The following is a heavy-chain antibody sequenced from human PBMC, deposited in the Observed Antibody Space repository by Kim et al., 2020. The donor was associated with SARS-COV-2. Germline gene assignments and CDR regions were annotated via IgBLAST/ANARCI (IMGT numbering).Heavy chain of an antibody. CDR3: AKDINLGYLDY. CDR2: T. Sequence: TYYADSVKGRFTISRDNSKNSLYLQMNSLRTEDTALYYCAKDINLGYLDYWGQGTLVTVSS. V-gene: IGHV3-43*01. D-gene: IGHD6-13*01. J-gene: IGHJ4*02.